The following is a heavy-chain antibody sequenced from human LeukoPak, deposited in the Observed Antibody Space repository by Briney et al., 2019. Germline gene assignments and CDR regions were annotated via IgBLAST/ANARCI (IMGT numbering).Heavy chain of an antibody. Sequence: GGSLRLSCAASGFTFSNAWMGWVRQAPGKGLEWVGRIKSKTDGGTTDYAAPVKGRFTISRDDSKNTLYLQMNSLKTEDTAVYYCTTDATWIQLWLPYDYWGQGTLVTVSS. CDR2: IKSKTDGGTT. J-gene: IGHJ4*02. D-gene: IGHD5-18*01. CDR1: GFTFSNAW. CDR3: TTDATWIQLWLPYDY. V-gene: IGHV3-15*01.